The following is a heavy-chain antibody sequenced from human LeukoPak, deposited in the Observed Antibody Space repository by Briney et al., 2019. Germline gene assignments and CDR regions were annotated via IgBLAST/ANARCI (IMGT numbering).Heavy chain of an antibody. V-gene: IGHV3-21*01. CDR3: ARDHNSYDGGYYYYMNV. CDR1: GFTFSNYA. J-gene: IGHJ6*03. Sequence: PGGSLRLSCAVSGFTFSNYAMSWVRQAPRKGLEWVSSISSSSSYIYYADSVKGRFTISRDSAKNSLYLQMNSLRAEDTAVYYCARDHNSYDGGYYYYMNVWGKGTTVTVSS. D-gene: IGHD2-8*01. CDR2: ISSSSSYI.